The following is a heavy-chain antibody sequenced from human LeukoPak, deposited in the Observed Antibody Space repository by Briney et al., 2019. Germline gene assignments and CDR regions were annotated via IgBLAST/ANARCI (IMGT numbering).Heavy chain of an antibody. J-gene: IGHJ3*02. V-gene: IGHV4-34*01. Sequence: PSETLSLTCAVYGGSFSGYYWSWIRQPPGKGLEWIGEINHSGSTNYNPSLKSRVTISVDTSRNQFSLKLSSVTAADTAVYYCASPSTVKGYYYGSGSYDAFDIWGQGTMVTVSS. CDR1: GGSFSGYY. CDR2: INHSGST. D-gene: IGHD3-10*01. CDR3: ASPSTVKGYYYGSGSYDAFDI.